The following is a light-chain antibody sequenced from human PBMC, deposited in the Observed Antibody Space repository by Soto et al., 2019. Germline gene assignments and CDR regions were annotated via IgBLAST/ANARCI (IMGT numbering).Light chain of an antibody. CDR1: QSVSSSY. CDR3: QQYGSSPRT. Sequence: ERVLTQSPATLSVSPGERATLSCRASQSVSSSYLAWYQQKPGQAPRLLIYGASSRATGIPDRFSGSGSGTDFTLTISRLGPEDFAVYYCQQYGSSPRTFGQGTKVDIK. J-gene: IGKJ1*01. CDR2: GAS. V-gene: IGKV3-20*01.